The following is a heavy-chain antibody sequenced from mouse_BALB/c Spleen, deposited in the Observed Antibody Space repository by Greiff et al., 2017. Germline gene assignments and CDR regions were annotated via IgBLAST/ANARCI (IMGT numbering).Heavy chain of an antibody. CDR1: GFSLTSYG. D-gene: IGHD2-1*01. V-gene: IGHV2-9*02. CDR2: IWAGGST. CDR3: ARDKDYGNYVWYAMDY. J-gene: IGHJ4*01. Sequence: VKLVESGPGLVAPSQSLSITCTVSGFSLTSYGVHWVRQPPGKGLEWLGVIWAGGSTNYNSALMSRLSISKDNSKSQVFLKMNSLQTDDTAMYYCARDKDYGNYVWYAMDYWGQGTSVTVSS.